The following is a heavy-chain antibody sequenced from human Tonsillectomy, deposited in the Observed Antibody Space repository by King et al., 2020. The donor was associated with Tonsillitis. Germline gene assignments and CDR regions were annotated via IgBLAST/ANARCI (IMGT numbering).Heavy chain of an antibody. Sequence: VQLQESGPGLVKPSETLSLTCTVSGGSISSYYWSWIRQPPGKGLEWIGFVYHSGSTNYNPSLKSRVTISVDTSKNQFSLRLTSVTAADTAVYYCAGRVGATRFDYWGQGTLVTVSS. V-gene: IGHV4-59*08. CDR3: AGRVGATRFDY. D-gene: IGHD1-26*01. CDR1: GGSISSYY. J-gene: IGHJ4*02. CDR2: VYHSGST.